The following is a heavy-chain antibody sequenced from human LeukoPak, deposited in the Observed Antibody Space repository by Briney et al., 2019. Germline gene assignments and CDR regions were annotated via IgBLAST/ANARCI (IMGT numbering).Heavy chain of an antibody. CDR1: GFTFSSYA. J-gene: IGHJ4*02. CDR2: ISGSGGST. Sequence: PGGSLRLSCAASGFTFSSYAMSWVRQAPGKGLEWVSAISGSGGSTYYADSVKGRFTISRDNSKNTLYLQMNSLRAEDTAVYYCAKGTMVRGVSLCHDYRGQGTLVTVSS. D-gene: IGHD3-10*01. CDR3: AKGTMVRGVSLCHDY. V-gene: IGHV3-23*01.